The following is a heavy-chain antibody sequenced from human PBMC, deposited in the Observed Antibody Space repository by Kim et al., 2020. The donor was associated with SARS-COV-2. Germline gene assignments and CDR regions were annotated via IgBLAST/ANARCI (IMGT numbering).Heavy chain of an antibody. CDR1: GGSFSGYY. Sequence: SETLSLTCAVYGGSFSGYYWSWIRQPPGKGLEWIGEINHSGSTNYNPSLKSRVTISVDTSKNQFSLKLSSVTAGDTAVYYCAILRSGYYSQWGQGTLVTVSS. CDR3: AILRSGYYSQ. CDR2: INHSGST. D-gene: IGHD3-22*01. V-gene: IGHV4-34*01. J-gene: IGHJ4*02.